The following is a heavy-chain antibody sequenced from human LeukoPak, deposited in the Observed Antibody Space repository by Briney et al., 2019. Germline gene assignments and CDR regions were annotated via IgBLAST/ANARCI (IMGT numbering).Heavy chain of an antibody. CDR1: GYTFTNYG. D-gene: IGHD1/OR15-1a*01. CDR2: ISVHNGNT. J-gene: IGHJ4*02. V-gene: IGHV1-18*01. Sequence: ASVKVSCKASGYTFTNYGISWVRQAPGQGPEWMGWISVHNGNTNYAQKLQGRVTMTTDTSTSTVYLDLTSLGFDDTAVYYCARQQGIQYLNFDYWGQGALVAVSS. CDR3: ARQQGIQYLNFDY.